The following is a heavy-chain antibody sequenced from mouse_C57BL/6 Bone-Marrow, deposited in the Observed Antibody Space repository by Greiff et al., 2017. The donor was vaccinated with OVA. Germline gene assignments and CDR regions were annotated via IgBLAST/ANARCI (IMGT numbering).Heavy chain of an antibody. J-gene: IGHJ2*01. CDR1: GFTFSDYY. CDR3: ARENPPLDY. V-gene: IGHV5-12*01. CDR2: ISNGGGST. Sequence: EAQLVESGGGLVQPGGSLKLSCAASGFTFSDYYMYWVRQTPEKRLEWVAYISNGGGSTYYPDTVKGRFTISRDNAKNTLYLQMSRLKSEDTAMYYCARENPPLDYWGQGTTLTVSS.